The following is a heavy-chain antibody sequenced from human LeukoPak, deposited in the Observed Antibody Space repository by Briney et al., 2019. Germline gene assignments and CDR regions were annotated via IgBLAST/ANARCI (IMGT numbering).Heavy chain of an antibody. Sequence: SETLSLTCAVYGGSFSGYYWSWIRQPPGKGLEWIGNVYYSGSTYYNPSLKSRVTISVDTSKNQFSLKLSSVTAADTAVYYCARLLYGSGSYSNIFDSWGQGTLVTVSS. CDR1: GGSFSGYY. V-gene: IGHV4-34*01. J-gene: IGHJ4*02. CDR3: ARLLYGSGSYSNIFDS. D-gene: IGHD3-10*01. CDR2: VYYSGST.